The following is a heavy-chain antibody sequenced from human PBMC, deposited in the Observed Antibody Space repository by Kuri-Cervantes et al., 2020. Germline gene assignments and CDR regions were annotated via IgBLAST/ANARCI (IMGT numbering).Heavy chain of an antibody. D-gene: IGHD6-19*01. CDR3: ARGNSSGWYDY. Sequence: GGSLRLSCAASGFTFSSYAMSWVRQAPGKGLEWVSAISGSGGSTYYADSVKGRFTISRDNSKNTLYLQMNSLRAEDTAIYYCARGNSSGWYDYWGQGTLVTVSS. V-gene: IGHV3-23*01. CDR1: GFTFSSYA. J-gene: IGHJ4*02. CDR2: ISGSGGST.